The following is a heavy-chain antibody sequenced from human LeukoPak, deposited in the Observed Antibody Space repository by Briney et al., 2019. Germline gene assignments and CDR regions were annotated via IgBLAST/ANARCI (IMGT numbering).Heavy chain of an antibody. J-gene: IGHJ6*02. Sequence: GGSLRLSCAASGFTFSDYCMSWIRQAPGKGLEWISYISTRGSIIYAADSVKGRFTTSRDNAKRSLYLQMNSLRAEDTAVYYCAKATYYFGSGGTSLGMDVWGQGTTVTVSS. V-gene: IGHV3-11*01. CDR2: ISTRGSII. D-gene: IGHD3-10*01. CDR3: AKATYYFGSGGTSLGMDV. CDR1: GFTFSDYC.